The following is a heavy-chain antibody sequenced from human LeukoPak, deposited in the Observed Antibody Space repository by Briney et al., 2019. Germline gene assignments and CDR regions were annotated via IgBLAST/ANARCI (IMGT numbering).Heavy chain of an antibody. J-gene: IGHJ4*02. CDR3: ARDTSVLGFWSGYYGQGLDY. CDR2: ISSSSSTI. Sequence: SGGSLRLSCAASGFTFSSHSMNWVRQAPGKGLEWVSYISSSSSTIYYADSVEGRFTISRDNAKNSLYLQMNSLRAEDTAVYYCARDTSVLGFWSGYYGQGLDYWGQGTLVTVSS. D-gene: IGHD3-3*01. V-gene: IGHV3-48*04. CDR1: GFTFSSHS.